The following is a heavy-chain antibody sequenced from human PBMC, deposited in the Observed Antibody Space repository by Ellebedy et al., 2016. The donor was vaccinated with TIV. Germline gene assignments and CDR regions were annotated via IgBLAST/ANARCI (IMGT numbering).Heavy chain of an antibody. J-gene: IGHJ4*02. CDR1: GFTVSSNY. D-gene: IGHD3-22*01. CDR2: ISGSGGST. V-gene: IGHV3-23*01. CDR3: ASSTYYYDSSGYYFDY. Sequence: GGSLRLXXAASGFTVSSNYMSWVRQAPGKGLEWVSAISGSGGSTYYADSVKGRFTISRDNSKNTPYLQMNSLRAEDTAVYYCASSTYYYDSSGYYFDYWGQGTLVTVSS.